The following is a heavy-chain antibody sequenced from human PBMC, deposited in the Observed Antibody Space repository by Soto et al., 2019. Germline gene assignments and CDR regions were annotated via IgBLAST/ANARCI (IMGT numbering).Heavy chain of an antibody. CDR2: INPNSGNI. Sequence: GASVKVSCKASGNTFTSYDINWVRQATGHGLEWMGWINPNSGNIGYAQKFQGRVTMTRDTAIRTAYMEVSRLRSDDMAVYYCARGRASGSYYLLDYWGQGTLVTVSS. CDR1: GNTFTSYD. V-gene: IGHV1-8*01. J-gene: IGHJ4*02. D-gene: IGHD3-10*01. CDR3: ARGRASGSYYLLDY.